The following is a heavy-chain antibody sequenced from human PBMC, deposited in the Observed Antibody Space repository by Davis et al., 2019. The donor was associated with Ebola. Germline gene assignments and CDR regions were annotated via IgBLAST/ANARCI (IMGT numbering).Heavy chain of an antibody. CDR1: VYTFTSYY. CDR3: ARFRTYYYVTREGAFDI. Sequence: ASVNVSCKASVYTFTSYYMHWVRQAPGQGREWMGIINPSGCSTSYAQKVQGRVTMTRDTSTSTVYMELSSLRSEDTAVYYCARFRTYYYVTREGAFDIWGQGTMVTVSS. CDR2: INPSGCST. J-gene: IGHJ3*02. V-gene: IGHV1-46*03. D-gene: IGHD3-10*02.